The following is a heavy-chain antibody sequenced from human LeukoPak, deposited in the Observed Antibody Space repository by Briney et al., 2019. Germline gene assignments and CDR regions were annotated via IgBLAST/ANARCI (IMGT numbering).Heavy chain of an antibody. V-gene: IGHV7-4-1*02. D-gene: IGHD3-10*01. CDR3: ARESTGSHYYGSGSYPDY. J-gene: IGHJ4*02. CDR2: INTNTGNP. CDR1: GYTFTSYA. Sequence: ASVKVSCKASGYTFTSYAMNWVRQAPGQGLEWMGWINTNTGNPTYAQGFTGRFVFSLDTSVSTAYLQISSLKAEDTAVYYCARESTGSHYYGSGSYPDYWGQGTLVTVSS.